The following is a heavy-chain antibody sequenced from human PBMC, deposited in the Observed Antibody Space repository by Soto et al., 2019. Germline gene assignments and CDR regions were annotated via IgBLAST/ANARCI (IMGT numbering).Heavy chain of an antibody. CDR2: IYYSGST. Sequence: SETLSLTCTVSAGSSNSYYWSWIRQPPGKGLEWIGYIYYSGSTYYNPSLKSRVTISVDTSKNQFSLKLSSVTAADTAVYYCARAGGGYSYGSAIDYWGQGTLVTVSS. V-gene: IGHV4-59*08. CDR3: ARAGGGYSYGSAIDY. CDR1: AGSSNSYY. J-gene: IGHJ4*02. D-gene: IGHD5-18*01.